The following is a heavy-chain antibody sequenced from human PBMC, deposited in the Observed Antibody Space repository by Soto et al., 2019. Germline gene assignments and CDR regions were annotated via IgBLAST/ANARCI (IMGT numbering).Heavy chain of an antibody. J-gene: IGHJ6*02. CDR1: GFTFSSYG. CDR2: ISYDGSNK. Sequence: PGGSLRLSCAASGFTFSSYGMHWVRQAPGKGLEWVAVISYDGSNKYYADSVKGRFTISRDNSKNTLYLQMNSLRAEDTAVYYCAKEGGYCSGGSCYGEYYYGMDVWGQGTTVNVSS. V-gene: IGHV3-30*18. D-gene: IGHD2-15*01. CDR3: AKEGGYCSGGSCYGEYYYGMDV.